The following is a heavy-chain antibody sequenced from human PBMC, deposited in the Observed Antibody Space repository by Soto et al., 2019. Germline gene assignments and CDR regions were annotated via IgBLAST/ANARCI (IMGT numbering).Heavy chain of an antibody. Sequence: QVQLVQSGAEVKKPGASVKVSCKASGYTFTSYAMHWVRQAPGQRLEWMGWINAGNGNTKYSQKFQGRVTITRDTSASTAYMELSSLRSEDTAVYYCARGIDYDYVWGSYLFNWGQGTLVTVSS. CDR3: ARGIDYDYVWGSYLFN. D-gene: IGHD3-16*02. CDR1: GYTFTSYA. CDR2: INAGNGNT. V-gene: IGHV1-3*01. J-gene: IGHJ4*02.